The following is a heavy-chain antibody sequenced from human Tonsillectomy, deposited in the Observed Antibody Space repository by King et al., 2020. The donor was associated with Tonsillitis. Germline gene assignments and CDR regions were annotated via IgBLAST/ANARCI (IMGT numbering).Heavy chain of an antibody. D-gene: IGHD6-13*01. V-gene: IGHV4-59*08. CDR1: GGSISSYY. J-gene: IGHJ6*03. CDR3: ARHRAAAGTGYGYYYYYMDV. Sequence: VQLQESGPGLVKPSETLSLTCTVSGGSISSYYWSWIRQPPGKGLEWIGYIYYSGSTNYNPSLKSRVTTSVDTSKNQFSLKLISVTAADTAVYYCARHRAAAGTGYGYYYYYMDVWVKGTTVTVSS. CDR2: IYYSGST.